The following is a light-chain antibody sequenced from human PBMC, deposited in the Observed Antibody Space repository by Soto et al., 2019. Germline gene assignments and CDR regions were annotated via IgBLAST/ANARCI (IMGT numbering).Light chain of an antibody. V-gene: IGLV2-23*02. CDR2: EVT. CDR3: CSYTNSITGV. CDR1: SSDVGSYNL. J-gene: IGLJ3*02. Sequence: QSALTQPASVSGSPGQSITISCTGTSSDVGSYNLVSWYQHHPGKAPKLLTYEVTQRPSGVSSRFSGSKSGNTASLTISGLQAEDEADYYCCSYTNSITGVFGGGTKLTVL.